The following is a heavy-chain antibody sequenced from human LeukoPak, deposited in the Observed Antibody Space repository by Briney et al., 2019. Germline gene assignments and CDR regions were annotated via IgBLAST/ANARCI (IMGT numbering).Heavy chain of an antibody. Sequence: GRSLRLSCAASGFTFSNYGMHWVRQAPGKGLGWVAVMSYDGSYTYYADSVKGRFTLSRDNPKNTLYLHMNSLRAEDTAVYFCVKDRDRVVRPGAITVSGSFDYWGQETLVTVSS. D-gene: IGHD1-14*01. J-gene: IGHJ4*02. CDR3: VKDRDRVVRPGAITVSGSFDY. CDR1: GFTFSNYG. CDR2: MSYDGSYT. V-gene: IGHV3-30*18.